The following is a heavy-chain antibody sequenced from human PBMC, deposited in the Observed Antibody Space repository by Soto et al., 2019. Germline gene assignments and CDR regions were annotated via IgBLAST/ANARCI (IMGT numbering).Heavy chain of an antibody. CDR1: GFTFSSYA. V-gene: IGHV3-23*01. D-gene: IGHD3-3*01. CDR2: ISGSGGST. Sequence: GGSLRLSCAASGFTFSSYAMSWVRQAPGKGLEWVSAISGSGGSTYYADSVKGRFTISRDNSKNTLYLQMNSLRSDDTAVYYCGRYLMWSVGARRFDHWGQGTQVTVSS. CDR3: GRYLMWSVGARRFDH. J-gene: IGHJ4*02.